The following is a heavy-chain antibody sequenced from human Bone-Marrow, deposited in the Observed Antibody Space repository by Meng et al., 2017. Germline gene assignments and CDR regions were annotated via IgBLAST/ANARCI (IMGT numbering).Heavy chain of an antibody. J-gene: IGHJ4*02. D-gene: IGHD6-19*01. V-gene: IGHV3-11*01. CDR2: ISSSGSTI. Sequence: GQLGGSGGGLVKPGGSLRLSCAASGFTFSDYYMSWIRQAPGKGLEWVSYISSSGSTIYYADSVKGRFTISRDNAKNSLYLQMNSLRAEDTAVYYCASYSSGWYPPTDWGQGTLVTVSS. CDR1: GFTFSDYY. CDR3: ASYSSGWYPPTD.